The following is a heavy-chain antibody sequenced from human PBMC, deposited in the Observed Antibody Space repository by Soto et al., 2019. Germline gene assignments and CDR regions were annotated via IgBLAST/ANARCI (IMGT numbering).Heavy chain of an antibody. J-gene: IGHJ4*02. Sequence: LETISVTCAVGGECCSGYYRSCIRQHPAKGLEWIGEINHSGSTNYNPSLKSRVTISVDTSKDQFSLRLTSVTAADTAVYYCVRDRGSGSFYDGGLWHWGQRTLVTVSS. CDR3: VRDRGSGSFYDGGLWH. D-gene: IGHD3-10*01. V-gene: IGHV4-34*01. CDR1: GECCSGYY. CDR2: INHSGST.